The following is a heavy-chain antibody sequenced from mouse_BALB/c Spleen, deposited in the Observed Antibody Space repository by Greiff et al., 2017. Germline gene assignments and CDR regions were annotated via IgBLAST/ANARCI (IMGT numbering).Heavy chain of an antibody. CDR2: IYPGDGDT. V-gene: IGHV1-80*01. CDR1: GYAFSSYW. CDR3: ATFYDGYFLAY. D-gene: IGHD2-3*01. Sequence: VQLQQSGAELVRPGSSVKISCKASGYAFSSYWMSWVKQRPGQGLEWIGQIYPGDGDTNYNGKFKGKATLTADKSSSTAYMQLSSLTSEDSAVYFCATFYDGYFLAYWGQGTLVTVSA. J-gene: IGHJ3*01.